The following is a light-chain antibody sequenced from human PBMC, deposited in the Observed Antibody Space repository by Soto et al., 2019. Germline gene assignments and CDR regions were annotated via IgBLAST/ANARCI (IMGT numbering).Light chain of an antibody. CDR2: EVS. CDR1: SSDVGGYKY. CDR3: ASYTSSSTSVI. V-gene: IGLV2-14*01. Sequence: QSALTQPASVSGSPGQSITISCTGTSSDVGGYKYVSWYQQHPDKAPKLIIFEVSNRPSGISSRFSGSKSGNTASLTISGLQAEDEGDYYCASYTSSSTSVIFGRGTKCTVL. J-gene: IGLJ2*01.